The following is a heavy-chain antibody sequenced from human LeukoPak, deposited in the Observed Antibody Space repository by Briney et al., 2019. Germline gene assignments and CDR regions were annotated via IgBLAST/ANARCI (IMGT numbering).Heavy chain of an antibody. J-gene: IGHJ4*02. V-gene: IGHV3-30*18. D-gene: IGHD6-19*01. Sequence: GGSLRLSCAASGFTFSSYGMHWVRQAPGKGLEWVAVISYDGSNKYYADSVKGRFTISRDNSKNTLYLQMNSLRAEDTAVYYCAKGGSSSGWYFDYWGQGTLVTVSS. CDR2: ISYDGSNK. CDR1: GFTFSSYG. CDR3: AKGGSSSGWYFDY.